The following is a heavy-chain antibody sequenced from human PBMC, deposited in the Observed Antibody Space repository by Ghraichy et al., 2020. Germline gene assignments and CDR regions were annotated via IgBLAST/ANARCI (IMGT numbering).Heavy chain of an antibody. D-gene: IGHD3-22*01. CDR2: ISSSSSTI. J-gene: IGHJ4*02. V-gene: IGHV3-48*04. Sequence: GGSLRLSCAASGFTFSSYSMNWVRQAPGKGLEWVSYISSSSSTIYYADSVKGRFTISRDNAKNSLYLQMNSLRAEDTAVYYCAREMYYYGSSGYYYLLDYWGQGTLVTVSS. CDR3: AREMYYYGSSGYYYLLDY. CDR1: GFTFSSYS.